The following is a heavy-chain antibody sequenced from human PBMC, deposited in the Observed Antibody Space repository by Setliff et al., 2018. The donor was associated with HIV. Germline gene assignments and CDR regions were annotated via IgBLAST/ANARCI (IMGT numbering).Heavy chain of an antibody. CDR1: RDSIKNYY. CDR3: ARRDYGAAAGAFDI. D-gene: IGHD6-13*01. Sequence: PSETLSLTCTVSRDSIKNYYWNWIRQPPGKGLEWIGSIYYSGSTYYNPSLKSRVTISVDTSKNQFSLKLSSVTAADTAVYYCARRDYGAAAGAFDIWGQGTMVTVSS. J-gene: IGHJ3*02. CDR2: IYYSGST. V-gene: IGHV4-39*01.